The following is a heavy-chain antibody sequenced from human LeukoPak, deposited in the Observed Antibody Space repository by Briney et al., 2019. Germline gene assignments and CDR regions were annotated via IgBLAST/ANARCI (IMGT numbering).Heavy chain of an antibody. CDR2: ISYDGSNK. CDR1: GFTFSSCA. J-gene: IGHJ4*02. CDR3: ASWYEGGYYFDY. V-gene: IGHV3-30*04. D-gene: IGHD6-13*01. Sequence: HPGGSLRLSCAASGFTFSSCAMHWVRQAPGKGLEWVAVISYDGSNKYYADSVKGRFTISRDNSKNTLYLQMNSLRAEDTAVYYCASWYEGGYYFDYWGQGTLVTVSS.